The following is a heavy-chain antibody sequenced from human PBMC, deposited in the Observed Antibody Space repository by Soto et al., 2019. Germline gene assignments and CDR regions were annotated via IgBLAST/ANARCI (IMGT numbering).Heavy chain of an antibody. Sequence: SGFTFRSYDMHWVRKVKGQRLEWVTTIGSTGETYYADSVTGRFTVSMDNSKNTLYLQMNYLRDDDTAVYYCAKAQAFGIWGQGTMVTVSS. CDR2: IGSTGET. CDR1: GFTFRSYD. V-gene: IGHV3-13*04. J-gene: IGHJ3*02. CDR3: AKAQAFGI.